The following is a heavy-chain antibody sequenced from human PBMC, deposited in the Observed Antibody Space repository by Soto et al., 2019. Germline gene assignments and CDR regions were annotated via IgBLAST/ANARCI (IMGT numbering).Heavy chain of an antibody. J-gene: IGHJ6*02. D-gene: IGHD3-3*01. CDR1: GGTFSSYA. V-gene: IGHV1-69*13. CDR3: ATGIDVLRFLEWPLYGMDV. CDR2: IIPIFGTA. Sequence: ASVKVSCKASGGTFSSYAISWVRQAPGQGLEWMGGIIPIFGTANYAQKFQGRVTITADESTSTAYMELSSLRSEDTAVYYCATGIDVLRFLEWPLYGMDVWGQGTTVTVSS.